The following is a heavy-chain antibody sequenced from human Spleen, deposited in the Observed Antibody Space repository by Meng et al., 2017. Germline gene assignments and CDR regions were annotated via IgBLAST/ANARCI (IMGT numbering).Heavy chain of an antibody. D-gene: IGHD2-21*01. CDR1: GGSISSGDYY. J-gene: IGHJ4*02. CDR3: AREGRSHQVGVSVY. Sequence: QVQLQESGSGLVKPSQTLALTCTVSGGSISSGDYYRSWLRQPPGKGLEWIGYIYNSGSTYYNPSLKSRVTISVDTSKNQFSLKLRFVTAADTAVYYCAREGRSHQVGVSVYWGQGNLVTVSS. CDR2: IYNSGST. V-gene: IGHV4-30-4*01.